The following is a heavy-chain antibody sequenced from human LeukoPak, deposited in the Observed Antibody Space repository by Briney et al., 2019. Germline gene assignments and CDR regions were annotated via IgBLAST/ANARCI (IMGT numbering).Heavy chain of an antibody. V-gene: IGHV3-23*01. Sequence: GGSLRLSCAASGFTFSSYSMNWVRQAPGKGLEWVSAIIGSGVSTYYADSVKGRFTISRDNSKTTPYLQMNTLRAEDTAVYYYARPRSGSYDFDYWGQGTLVTVSS. CDR1: GFTFSSYS. J-gene: IGHJ4*02. CDR2: IIGSGVST. D-gene: IGHD1-26*01. CDR3: ARPRSGSYDFDY.